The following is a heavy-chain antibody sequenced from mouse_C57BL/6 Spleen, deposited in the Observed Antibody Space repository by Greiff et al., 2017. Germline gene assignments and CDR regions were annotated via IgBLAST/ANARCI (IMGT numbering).Heavy chain of an antibody. J-gene: IGHJ2*01. V-gene: IGHV1-4*01. CDR1: GYTFTSYT. CDR3: AGGGSSFVDY. CDR2: INPSSGYT. Sequence: VQLQQSGAELARPGASVKMSCKASGYTFTSYTMHWVKQRPGQGLEWIGYINPSSGYTKYNQKFKDKATLTADKSSSTAYMQLSSLTSEDSAVYYCAGGGSSFVDYWGQGTTLTVSS. D-gene: IGHD1-1*01.